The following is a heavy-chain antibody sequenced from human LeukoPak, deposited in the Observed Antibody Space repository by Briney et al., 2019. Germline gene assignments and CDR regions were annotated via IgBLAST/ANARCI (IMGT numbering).Heavy chain of an antibody. Sequence: GGSLRLSCAASGFTFSSYGMHWVRQAPGKGLEWVASIKEDGSETYYADSVKGRFTVSRDNAKNSLFLQMNSLRVEDTAVYYCTRDSGRFRLDYWGQGVLVTVSS. V-gene: IGHV3-7*01. CDR3: TRDSGRFRLDY. J-gene: IGHJ4*02. CDR1: GFTFSSYG. CDR2: IKEDGSET. D-gene: IGHD6-19*01.